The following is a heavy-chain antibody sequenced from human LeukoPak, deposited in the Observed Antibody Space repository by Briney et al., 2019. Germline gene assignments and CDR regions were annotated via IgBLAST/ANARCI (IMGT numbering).Heavy chain of an antibody. CDR3: ARDLDYGGYSNFDF. CDR2: IDSGGSI. D-gene: IGHD4-23*01. V-gene: IGHV3-66*01. J-gene: IGHJ4*02. Sequence: GGSLRLSCAASGFTVSSNYMSWVRQAPGKGLEWVSVIDSGGSIFYADSVKGRFTVSRDNSKNTLYLQVNSPRAEDTAVYYCARDLDYGGYSNFDFWGQGTLVTVSS. CDR1: GFTVSSNY.